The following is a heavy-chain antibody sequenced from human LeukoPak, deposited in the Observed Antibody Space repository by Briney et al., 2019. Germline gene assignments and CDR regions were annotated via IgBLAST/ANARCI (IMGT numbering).Heavy chain of an antibody. J-gene: IGHJ4*02. D-gene: IGHD6-6*01. CDR2: ISSSGNTI. Sequence: GGSLGLSCAASGFTFSSYEMNWVRQAPGKGLEWISYISSSGNTIYYADSVKGRFTISRDNAKNSLYLQMNSLRAEDTAVYYCARMRPELDYWGQGTLVAVSS. CDR1: GFTFSSYE. CDR3: ARMRPELDY. V-gene: IGHV3-48*03.